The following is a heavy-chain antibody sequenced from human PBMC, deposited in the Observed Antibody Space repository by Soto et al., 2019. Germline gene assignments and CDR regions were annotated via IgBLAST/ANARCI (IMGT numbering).Heavy chain of an antibody. D-gene: IGHD4-17*01. CDR3: AREGSGKYGEYVSYYYYYMDV. CDR2: IWYDGSNK. Sequence: QVQLVESGGGVVQPGRSLRLSCAASGFTFSSYGMHWVRQAPGKGLEWVAVIWYDGSNKYYADSVKGRFTISRDNSKNTLYLQMNSLRAEDTAVYYCAREGSGKYGEYVSYYYYYMDVWGKGTTVTVSS. V-gene: IGHV3-33*01. CDR1: GFTFSSYG. J-gene: IGHJ6*03.